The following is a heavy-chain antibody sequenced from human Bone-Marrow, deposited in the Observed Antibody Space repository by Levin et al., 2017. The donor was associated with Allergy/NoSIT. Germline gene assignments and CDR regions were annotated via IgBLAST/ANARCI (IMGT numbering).Heavy chain of an antibody. CDR1: TLTISSNY. D-gene: IGHD5-12*01. CDR3: ARARGYYHYYLDV. V-gene: IGHV3-66*02. J-gene: IGHJ6*03. Sequence: ASVKVSCTSATLTISSNYMSWVRQAPGERLQWVAFIYSGGSTFYSDSVEGRFTISRDHSKNTLYLQMDSLRPEDTAVYFCARARGYYHYYLDVWGKGTTVTVSS. CDR2: IYSGGST.